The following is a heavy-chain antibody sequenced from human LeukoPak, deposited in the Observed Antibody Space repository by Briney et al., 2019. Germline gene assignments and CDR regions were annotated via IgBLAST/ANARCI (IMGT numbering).Heavy chain of an antibody. J-gene: IGHJ4*02. CDR2: THHSGAN. V-gene: IGHV4-59*01. CDR3: ARSSGHSYGDFDY. D-gene: IGHD5-18*01. CDR1: GVSITSNY. Sequence: NPSETLSLTXSVSGVSITSNYWSWIRQPPGKGLEWLGYTHHSGANSYNTSFKGRSTMSLDTSNNQFSLKLSSVTAADTAVYYCARSSGHSYGDFDYWGQGNLVTVSS.